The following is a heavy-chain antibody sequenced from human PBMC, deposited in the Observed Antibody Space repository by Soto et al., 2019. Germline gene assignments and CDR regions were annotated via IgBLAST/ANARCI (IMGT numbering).Heavy chain of an antibody. J-gene: IGHJ6*02. Sequence: GRSLRLSCAASGFTFSDYYMSWLRQAQGKGLEWVSYISSSGSTIYYADSVKGRFTISRDNAKNSLYLQMNSLRAEDTAVYYCASLYGSGSYFGYYYGMDVWGQGTTVTVSS. D-gene: IGHD3-10*01. CDR3: ASLYGSGSYFGYYYGMDV. V-gene: IGHV3-11*01. CDR2: ISSSGSTI. CDR1: GFTFSDYY.